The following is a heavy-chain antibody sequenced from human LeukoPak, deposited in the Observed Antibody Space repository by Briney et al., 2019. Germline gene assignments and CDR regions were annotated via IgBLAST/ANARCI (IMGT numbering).Heavy chain of an antibody. CDR3: AKDPGYCSSTNCYGYYYYMDV. D-gene: IGHD2-2*01. V-gene: IGHV3-33*06. CDR2: IWYDGTNE. Sequence: GGSLRLSCAASGFTFSSYGMNWVRQAPGKGLEWVAVIWYDGTNEYYADSVKGRFTISRDNSKNTLYLQMNSLRAEDTAVYYCAKDPGYCSSTNCYGYYYYMDVWGQGTTVTVSS. J-gene: IGHJ6*03. CDR1: GFTFSSYG.